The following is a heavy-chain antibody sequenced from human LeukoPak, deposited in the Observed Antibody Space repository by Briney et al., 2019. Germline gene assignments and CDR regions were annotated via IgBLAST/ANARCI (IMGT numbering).Heavy chain of an antibody. CDR3: ARVAPYCGGDCYSRYFDY. J-gene: IGHJ4*02. Sequence: PGGSLRLSCAASGFAFSAHYMDWVRQTPGKGLEWVGRSRNKDNKYTTEYAASVEGRFTISRDESKNSLYLQMNSLTTEDTAVYYCARVAPYCGGDCYSRYFDYWGQGTLVTVSS. D-gene: IGHD2-21*01. V-gene: IGHV3-72*01. CDR2: SRNKDNKYTT. CDR1: GFAFSAHY.